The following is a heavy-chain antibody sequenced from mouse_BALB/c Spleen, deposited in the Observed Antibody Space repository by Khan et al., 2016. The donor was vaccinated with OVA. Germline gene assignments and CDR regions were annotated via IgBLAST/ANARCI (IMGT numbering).Heavy chain of an antibody. CDR1: GYSFTGYF. CDR3: ARIYDSDFDY. J-gene: IGHJ2*01. V-gene: IGHV1-20*02. Sequence: VQLQQSGPELVKPGASVKISCKASGYSFTGYFMNWVKQSHGKSLEWIGRINPHIGETFYNPKFKDKATLTADESSSTAHIELRSLASEDSAVYYCARIYDSDFDYWGQGTTLTGSS. CDR2: INPHIGET. D-gene: IGHD1-1*01.